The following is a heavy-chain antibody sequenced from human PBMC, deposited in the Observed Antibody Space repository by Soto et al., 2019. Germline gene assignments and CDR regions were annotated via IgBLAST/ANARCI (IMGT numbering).Heavy chain of an antibody. D-gene: IGHD2-2*02. CDR3: ARELGYCSSTSCYTDFDY. V-gene: IGHV1-69*13. Sequence: AASVKVSCKASGGTFSSYAISWVRQAPGQGLEWMGGIIPIFGTANYAQKFQGRVTITADESTSTAYMELSSLRSEDTAVYYCARELGYCSSTSCYTDFDYWGQGALVTVSS. CDR2: IIPIFGTA. CDR1: GGTFSSYA. J-gene: IGHJ4*02.